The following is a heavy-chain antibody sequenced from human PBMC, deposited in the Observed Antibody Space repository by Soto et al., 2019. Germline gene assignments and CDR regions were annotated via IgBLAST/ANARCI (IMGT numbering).Heavy chain of an antibody. Sequence: QVQLQESGPGLVKPSQTLSLTCTVSGGSISSGDYYWSWIRQPPGKGLEWIGYIYYSGSTYYNPSLKIRVTISVDTSKNQFSLKLSSVTAADTAVYYCARVRWPSGYYFDYWGQGTLVTVSS. CDR2: IYYSGST. CDR1: GGSISSGDYY. V-gene: IGHV4-30-4*01. D-gene: IGHD3-10*01. J-gene: IGHJ4*02. CDR3: ARVRWPSGYYFDY.